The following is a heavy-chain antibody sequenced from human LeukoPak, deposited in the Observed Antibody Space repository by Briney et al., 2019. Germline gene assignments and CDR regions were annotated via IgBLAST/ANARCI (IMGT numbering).Heavy chain of an antibody. CDR3: ARALPQGGYSYGYAY. Sequence: ASVKVSCKASGYTFTSYGISWVRQAPGQGLEWMGWISAYNGNTNYAQKVQGRVTMTTDTSTSTAYVELRSLRSDDTAVYYCARALPQGGYSYGYAYWGQGTLVTVSS. CDR2: ISAYNGNT. V-gene: IGHV1-18*01. D-gene: IGHD5-18*01. CDR1: GYTFTSYG. J-gene: IGHJ4*02.